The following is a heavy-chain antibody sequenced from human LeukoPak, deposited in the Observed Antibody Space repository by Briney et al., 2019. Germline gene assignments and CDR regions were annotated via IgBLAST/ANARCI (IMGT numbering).Heavy chain of an antibody. CDR3: ARDSMVRGFGYYYYGMDV. V-gene: IGHV1-18*01. CDR2: ISAYNGNT. CDR1: GYTFTSYG. D-gene: IGHD3-10*01. Sequence: ASVKVSCKASGYTFTSYGISWVRQAPGQGLEWMGWISAYNGNTNYAQKLQGRVTMTTDTSTSTAYMELRSLRSGDTAVYYCARDSMVRGFGYYYYGMDVWGQGTTVTVSS. J-gene: IGHJ6*02.